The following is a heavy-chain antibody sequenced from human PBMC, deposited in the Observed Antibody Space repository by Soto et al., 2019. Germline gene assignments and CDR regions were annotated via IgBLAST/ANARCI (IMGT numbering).Heavy chain of an antibody. D-gene: IGHD3-9*01. CDR2: INAGNGDT. CDR3: ARGGILTLVIYGMEV. Sequence: ASVKVSCKASGYTFTSYAMHWVRQAPGQRLEWMGWINAGNGDTKYSQKFQGRVTITRDTSASTPYMELSSLRSEDTAVYYCARGGILTLVIYGMEVWGQGTRVTAS. V-gene: IGHV1-3*01. CDR1: GYTFTSYA. J-gene: IGHJ6*02.